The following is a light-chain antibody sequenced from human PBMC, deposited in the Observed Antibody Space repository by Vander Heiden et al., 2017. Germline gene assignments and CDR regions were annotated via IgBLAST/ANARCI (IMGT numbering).Light chain of an antibody. CDR2: EDS. CDR3: YSTGSSGNHRV. J-gene: IGLJ3*02. V-gene: IGLV3-10*01. Sequence: SYELTQPPSVSVSPGQTARITCSGAALPKKYAYWYQQKSGQAPVLVIYEDSKRPSGIPERFSGSSSGTMATLTISGAQVEDEADYYCYSTGSSGNHRVFGGGTKLTVL. CDR1: ALPKKY.